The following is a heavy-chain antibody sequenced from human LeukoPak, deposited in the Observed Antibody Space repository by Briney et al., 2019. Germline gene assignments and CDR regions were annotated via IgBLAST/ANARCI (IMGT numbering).Heavy chain of an antibody. Sequence: SETLSLTCTVSGGSISSSSYYWGWIRQPPGKGLEWIGSIYYSGSTYYNPSLKSRVTISVDTSKNQFSLKLSSVTAADTAVYYCASQGSYKRDYFDYWGQGTLVTVSS. J-gene: IGHJ4*02. CDR2: IYYSGST. CDR3: ASQGSYKRDYFDY. D-gene: IGHD3-10*01. CDR1: GGSISSSSYY. V-gene: IGHV4-39*07.